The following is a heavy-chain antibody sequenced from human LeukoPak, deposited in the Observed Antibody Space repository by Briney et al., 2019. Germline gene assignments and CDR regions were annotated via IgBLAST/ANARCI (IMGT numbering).Heavy chain of an antibody. CDR2: IWYDGSNK. J-gene: IGHJ6*02. CDR3: ARVMKELGIPYYYGMDV. Sequence: GRSLRLSCAASGFTFSSYGMHGVRQAPGKGLEWVAVIWYDGSNKYYADSVKGRFTISRDNSKNTLYLQMNSLRAEDTAVYYCARVMKELGIPYYYGMDVWGQGTTVTVSS. V-gene: IGHV3-33*01. CDR1: GFTFSSYG. D-gene: IGHD7-27*01.